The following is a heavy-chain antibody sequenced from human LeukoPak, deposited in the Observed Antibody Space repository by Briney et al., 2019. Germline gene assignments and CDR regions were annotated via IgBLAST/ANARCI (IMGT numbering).Heavy chain of an antibody. Sequence: GGSLRLSCAASGFTFSSYWMSWVRQAPGKGLEWVANIKQDGSEKYYVDSVKGRFTISRDNAKRSLYLQMNSLRAEDTAVFYCARDRDNITCPQDYWGQGTLVTVSS. CDR2: IKQDGSEK. D-gene: IGHD2-15*01. J-gene: IGHJ4*02. V-gene: IGHV3-7*05. CDR1: GFTFSSYW. CDR3: ARDRDNITCPQDY.